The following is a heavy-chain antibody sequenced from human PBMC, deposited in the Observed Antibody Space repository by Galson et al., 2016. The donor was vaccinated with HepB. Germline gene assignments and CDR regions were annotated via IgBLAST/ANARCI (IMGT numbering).Heavy chain of an antibody. CDR1: GGSISRYY. CDR2: IDNRGST. J-gene: IGHJ4*02. Sequence: SETLSLTCTVSGGSISRYYWSWIRQSPGKGLEWIGYIDNRGSTDYNPSLKRRVTISVDKSKNQFSLNLNSVTAADTAVYYCARVSWFGVLVFDYWGPGTLVTVSS. D-gene: IGHD3-10*01. CDR3: ARVSWFGVLVFDY. V-gene: IGHV4-59*01.